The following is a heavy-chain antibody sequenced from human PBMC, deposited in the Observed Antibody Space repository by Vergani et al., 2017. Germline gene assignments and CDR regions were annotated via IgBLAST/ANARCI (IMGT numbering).Heavy chain of an antibody. Sequence: EVQLVQSGAEVKKPGESLKISCKGSGYSFTSYWIGWVRQMPGKGLEWMGIIYPGDSDTRYSPSFQGQVTISAEKSISTAYLQWSSLKASDTAMYYCARSSAPHVDYYGMDVWGQGTTVTVSS. J-gene: IGHJ6*02. CDR1: GYSFTSYW. CDR2: IYPGDSDT. CDR3: ARSSAPHVDYYGMDV. D-gene: IGHD1-14*01. V-gene: IGHV5-51*01.